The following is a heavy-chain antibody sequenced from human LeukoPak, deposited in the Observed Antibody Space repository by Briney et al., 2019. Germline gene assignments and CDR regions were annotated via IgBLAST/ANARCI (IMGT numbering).Heavy chain of an antibody. CDR3: ARESHYYYDSSGYYILGAFDI. CDR2: IFTSGST. Sequence: SETLSLTCTASGGSISSYYWSWIRQPAGQGLEWIGRIFTSGSTNYNPSLKSRLTMSVDMSKNQFSLKLSSVTAADTAVYYCARESHYYYDSSGYYILGAFDIWGQGTMVTVSS. CDR1: GGSISSYY. V-gene: IGHV4-4*07. J-gene: IGHJ3*02. D-gene: IGHD3-22*01.